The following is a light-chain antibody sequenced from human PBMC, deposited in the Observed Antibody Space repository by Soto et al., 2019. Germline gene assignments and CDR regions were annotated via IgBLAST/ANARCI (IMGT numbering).Light chain of an antibody. J-gene: IGKJ1*01. CDR1: QSLLHSNGYNS. CDR2: LGS. V-gene: IGKV2-28*01. Sequence: DIVMTQSPLSLPVTPGEPASISCRSSQSLLHSNGYNSLDWYLQKPGQSPQLLIYLGSNRASGVPDRFSGSGSGTDFTLKISRVEAEDVGVYYCMQALQTPWTFGQETKVEIK. CDR3: MQALQTPWT.